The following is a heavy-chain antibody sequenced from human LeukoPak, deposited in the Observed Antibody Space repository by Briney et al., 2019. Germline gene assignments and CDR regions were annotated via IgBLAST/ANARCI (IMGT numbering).Heavy chain of an antibody. V-gene: IGHV4-4*07. CDR1: GDSINIYY. CDR3: ATSTVTSQNSYHYIDV. J-gene: IGHJ6*03. Sequence: SQTLSLTCTASGDSINIYYWSWIRQPAGKGLEWISRIFTSGNTNYNPSLKSRLTLSVDKSKNQFSLKLNSVTAADTAMYYCATSTVTSQNSYHYIDVWGKGTTVTVSS. D-gene: IGHD4-17*01. CDR2: IFTSGNT.